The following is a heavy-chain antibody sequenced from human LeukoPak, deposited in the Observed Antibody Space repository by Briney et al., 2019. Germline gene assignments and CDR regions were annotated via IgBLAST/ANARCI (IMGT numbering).Heavy chain of an antibody. Sequence: GGPLRLSCAASGFTFSSYGMHWVRQAPGKGLEWVAVIWYDGSNEYYADSVKGRFTISRDNSKNTLYLQINSLRAEDTAVYYCARDDGIYYFDYWGQGTLVTVSS. J-gene: IGHJ4*02. V-gene: IGHV3-33*01. CDR1: GFTFSSYG. CDR2: IWYDGSNE. CDR3: ARDDGIYYFDY.